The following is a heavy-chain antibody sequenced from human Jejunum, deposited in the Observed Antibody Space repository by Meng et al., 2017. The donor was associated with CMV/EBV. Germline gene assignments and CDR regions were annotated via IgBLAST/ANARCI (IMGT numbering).Heavy chain of an antibody. D-gene: IGHD5-24*01. CDR3: AKDPSREEA. Sequence: EGRRLEPGAGLVQPGESLRLSCAASGFTFSNYAMSWVRQAPGKGLEWVSTITTSGDATYYADSVRGRFTISRDNSKNTLNLQMNSLRAEDTAVYYCAKDPSREEAWGQGTLVTVSS. V-gene: IGHV3-23*01. J-gene: IGHJ5*02. CDR1: GFTFSNYA. CDR2: ITTSGDAT.